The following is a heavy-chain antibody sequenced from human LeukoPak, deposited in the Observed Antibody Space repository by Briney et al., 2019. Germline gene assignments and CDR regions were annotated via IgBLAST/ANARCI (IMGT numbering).Heavy chain of an antibody. CDR3: ARAAGFRSPFDY. CDR2: INPRGGST. J-gene: IGHJ4*02. Sequence: ASVKVSCKASGYTFTSYYMHWVRQAPGQGLEWMGIINPRGGSTTYAQKFQGRVTMTRDTSTSTVYMELSSLRSEDTAVCYCARAAGFRSPFDYWGQGTLVTVSS. CDR1: GYTFTSYY. V-gene: IGHV1-46*01.